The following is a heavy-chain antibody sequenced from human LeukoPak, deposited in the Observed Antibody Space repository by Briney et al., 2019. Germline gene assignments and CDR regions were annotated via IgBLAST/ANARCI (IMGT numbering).Heavy chain of an antibody. D-gene: IGHD3-16*01. CDR1: GFTLSSYW. CDR3: VRAIKGPALGDY. J-gene: IGHJ4*02. CDR2: IKQDGSEK. Sequence: GGSLRLSCAASGFTLSSYWMSCGRQAPGKGLEWVANIKQDGSEKYYVDSVKGRFTISRDNAKNSLYLQMNSLRAEDTAVYYGVRAIKGPALGDYWGQGTLVTVSS. V-gene: IGHV3-7*01.